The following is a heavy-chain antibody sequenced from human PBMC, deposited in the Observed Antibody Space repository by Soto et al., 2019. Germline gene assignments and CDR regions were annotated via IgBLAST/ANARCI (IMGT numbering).Heavy chain of an antibody. CDR1: GFTFSSYA. Sequence: LRLSCAASGFTFSSYAMHWVRQAPGKGLEWVAVISYDGSNKYYADSVKGRFTISRDNSKNTLYLQMNSLRAEDTAVYYCARVFSNYLYYGMDVWGQGTTVTVSS. V-gene: IGHV3-30-3*01. CDR3: ARVFSNYLYYGMDV. CDR2: ISYDGSNK. J-gene: IGHJ6*02. D-gene: IGHD3-10*02.